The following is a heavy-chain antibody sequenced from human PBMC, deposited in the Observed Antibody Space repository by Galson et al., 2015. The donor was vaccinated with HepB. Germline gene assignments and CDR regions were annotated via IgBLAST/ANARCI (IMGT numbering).Heavy chain of an antibody. CDR1: GFTFSSYG. J-gene: IGHJ6*03. CDR2: IWYDGSNK. CDR3: ARDESRYSNYYYYYYYMDV. D-gene: IGHD4-11*01. Sequence: SLRLSCAASGFTFSSYGMHWVRQAPGKGLEWVAVIWYDGSNKYYADSVKGRFTISRDNSKNTLYLQMNSLRAEDTAVYYCARDESRYSNYYYYYYYMDVWGKGTTVTVSS. V-gene: IGHV3-33*01.